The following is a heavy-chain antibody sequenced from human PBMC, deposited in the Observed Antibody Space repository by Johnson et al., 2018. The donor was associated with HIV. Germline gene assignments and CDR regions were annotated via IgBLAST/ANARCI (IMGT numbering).Heavy chain of an antibody. J-gene: IGHJ3*02. CDR3: ASPGITGTLGAFDI. CDR1: GFTVSSNY. Sequence: QVQLVESGGGVVQPGGSLRLSCAASGFTVSSNYMSWVRQAPGKGLEWVAVISYDGSKKYHGDSVKGRFTISRDNSKDTLYLQMNSLRAEDTAVYYCASPGITGTLGAFDIGGQGTMVTVSS. D-gene: IGHD1-20*01. V-gene: IGHV3-30*03. CDR2: ISYDGSKK.